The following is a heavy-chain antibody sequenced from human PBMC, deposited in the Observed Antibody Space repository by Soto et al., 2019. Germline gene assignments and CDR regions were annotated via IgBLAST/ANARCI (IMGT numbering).Heavy chain of an antibody. V-gene: IGHV4-39*01. Sequence: ASGTLSLTRTVSGGSISSSSYYWGWIRQPPGKGLEGIGSIHYSGSTYYNPSLKSRVTISVDTSKNQFSLKLSSVTAADTAVYYCARSRPYYYDSSGYYPGPNWFDPWGQGTLVTVS. CDR2: IHYSGST. D-gene: IGHD3-22*01. J-gene: IGHJ5*02. CDR3: ARSRPYYYDSSGYYPGPNWFDP. CDR1: GGSISSSSYY.